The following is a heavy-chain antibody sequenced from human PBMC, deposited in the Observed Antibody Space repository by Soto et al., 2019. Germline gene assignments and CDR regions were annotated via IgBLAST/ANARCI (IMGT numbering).Heavy chain of an antibody. V-gene: IGHV4-39*01. CDR2: IYYTGST. J-gene: IGHJ5*02. CDR3: ARLQFTDWFDP. Sequence: SETLSLTCTVSRGSISSGTNYWAWIRQPPGKGLEWIANIYYTGSTYYNPSLKSRVTISVDASRDQFSLKLNSVTAADTAVYYCARLQFTDWFDPWGQGTLVTVS. CDR1: RGSISSGTNY.